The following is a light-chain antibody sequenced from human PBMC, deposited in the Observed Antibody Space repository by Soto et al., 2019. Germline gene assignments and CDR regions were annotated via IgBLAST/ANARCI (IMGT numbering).Light chain of an antibody. V-gene: IGLV1-40*01. CDR2: GNS. CDR1: SSNIGAGYD. J-gene: IGLJ3*02. CDR3: QSYDSSLSGWV. Sequence: QLVLTQPPSVSRAPGQRVTISCTGSSSNIGAGYDVHWYQQLPGTAPKLLIYGNSNRPSGVPDRFSGSKSGTSASLAITGLQAEDEADYYCQSYDSSLSGWVFGGGTKLTV.